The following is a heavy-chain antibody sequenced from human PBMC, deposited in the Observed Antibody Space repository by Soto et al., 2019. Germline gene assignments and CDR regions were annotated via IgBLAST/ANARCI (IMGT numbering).Heavy chain of an antibody. CDR1: GHTFTGYY. CDR2: INPNSGGT. V-gene: IGHV1-2*02. Sequence: GASVKVSCKASGHTFTGYYMHWVRQAPGQGLEWMGWINPNSGGTNYARKFQGRVTMTRDTSISTAYMELSRLRSDDTAVYYCARDILRYCSGTSCYTASDWHYGMDVWCQGTTVSVSS. D-gene: IGHD2-2*02. CDR3: ARDILRYCSGTSCYTASDWHYGMDV. J-gene: IGHJ6*02.